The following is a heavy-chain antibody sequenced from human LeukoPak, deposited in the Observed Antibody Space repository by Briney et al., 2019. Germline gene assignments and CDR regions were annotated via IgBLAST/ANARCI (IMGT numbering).Heavy chain of an antibody. Sequence: PGGSLRLSCAASGFTFDSYAMSWVRQAPGKGLEWVSGISGNGGKTYYADSVNGRFTISRDNSKNTLDLQMNKLRAEDTAVYYCARRDGNGDPYYYYMDVWGKGTTVTVSS. CDR2: ISGNGGKT. CDR1: GFTFDSYA. D-gene: IGHD4-17*01. CDR3: ARRDGNGDPYYYYMDV. V-gene: IGHV3-23*01. J-gene: IGHJ6*03.